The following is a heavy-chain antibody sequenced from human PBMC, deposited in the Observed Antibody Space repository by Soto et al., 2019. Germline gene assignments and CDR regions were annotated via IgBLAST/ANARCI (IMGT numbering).Heavy chain of an antibody. D-gene: IGHD5-18*01. CDR2: ISYDGSNK. Sequence: GGSLRLSCAASGFTFSSYGMHWVRQAPGKGLEWVAVISYDGSNKYYADSVKGRFTISRDNSKNTLYLQMNSLRAEDTAVYYCAKDNLLHTAPNDYWGQGTLVTVSS. CDR3: AKDNLLHTAPNDY. V-gene: IGHV3-30*18. CDR1: GFTFSSYG. J-gene: IGHJ4*02.